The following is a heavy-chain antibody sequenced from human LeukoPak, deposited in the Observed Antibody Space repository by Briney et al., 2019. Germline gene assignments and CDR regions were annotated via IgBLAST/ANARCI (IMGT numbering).Heavy chain of an antibody. D-gene: IGHD6-13*01. CDR1: GFSISSSSYY. CDR3: ARVQEGIAAAGTRLDP. Sequence: SKSLSLTCAVSGFSISSSSYYWVWIRQPQGQGLEWSGSMYYSGSAYYDPSLKSRVTISVDTSNNQFSLKLSSVTAADAAVYDCARVQEGIAAAGTRLDPWGQGTLVTVSS. V-gene: IGHV4-39*01. CDR2: MYYSGSA. J-gene: IGHJ5*02.